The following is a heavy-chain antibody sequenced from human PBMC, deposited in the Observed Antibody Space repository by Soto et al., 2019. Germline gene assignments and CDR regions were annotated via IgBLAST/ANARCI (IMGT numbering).Heavy chain of an antibody. J-gene: IGHJ6*02. V-gene: IGHV3-15*07. D-gene: IGHD6-13*01. CDR3: TTDLQQLAIYYYYGMDV. CDR1: GFTFSNAW. Sequence: GGSLRLSCAASGFTFSNAWMNWVRQAPGKGLEWVGRIKSKTDGGTTDYAAPVKGRFTISRDDSKNTLYLQMNSLKTEDTAVYYCTTDLQQLAIYYYYGMDVWGQGTTVTVSS. CDR2: IKSKTDGGTT.